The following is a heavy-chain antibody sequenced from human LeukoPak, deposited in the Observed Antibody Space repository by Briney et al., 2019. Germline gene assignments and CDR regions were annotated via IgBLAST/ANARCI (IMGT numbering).Heavy chain of an antibody. J-gene: IGHJ5*02. CDR1: GYTFTSYY. CDR3: AREGGCSGGSCYSRSNWFDP. V-gene: IGHV1-46*01. CDR2: INPSGGST. D-gene: IGHD2-15*01. Sequence: ASVKVSCKASGYTFTSYYMHWVRQAPGQGLEWMGIINPSGGSTSYAQKFQGGVTMTRDTSTSTVYMELSSLRSEDTAVYYCAREGGCSGGSCYSRSNWFDPWGQGTLVTVSS.